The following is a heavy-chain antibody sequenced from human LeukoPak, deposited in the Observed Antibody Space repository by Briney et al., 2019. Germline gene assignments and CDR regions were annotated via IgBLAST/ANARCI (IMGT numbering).Heavy chain of an antibody. Sequence: PSETLSLTCTVSGGSISSSSYYWGWIRQPPGKGLEWIGSIYYSGSTYYNPSLKSRVTISVDTSKNQFSLKLSSVTAADTAVYYCARLGWEKLVHPDYWGQGTLVTVSS. V-gene: IGHV4-39*01. D-gene: IGHD6-6*01. J-gene: IGHJ4*02. CDR2: IYYSGST. CDR1: GGSISSSSYY. CDR3: ARLGWEKLVHPDY.